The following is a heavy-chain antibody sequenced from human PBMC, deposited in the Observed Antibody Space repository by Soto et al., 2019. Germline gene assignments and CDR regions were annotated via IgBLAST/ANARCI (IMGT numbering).Heavy chain of an antibody. CDR3: ARGGYSNSHYYAMIV. J-gene: IGHJ6*02. D-gene: IGHD4-4*01. V-gene: IGHV3-11*01. CDR2: ISSTSNTI. Sequence: PGGSLRLSCTASGFSISGYYMSWTRQAPGKGLEWVSYISSTSNTIYYADSVKGRFTISRDNAKNSLYLHLSSLRADDTAVYYCARGGYSNSHYYAMIVWGQGTTVTVSS. CDR1: GFSISGYY.